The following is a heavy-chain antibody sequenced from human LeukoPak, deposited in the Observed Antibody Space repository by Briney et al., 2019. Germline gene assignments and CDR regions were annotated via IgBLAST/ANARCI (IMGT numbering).Heavy chain of an antibody. J-gene: IGHJ4*02. V-gene: IGHV3-74*01. CDR3: ARGMGYDIGGHFDY. CDR1: GFTFSSYW. CDR2: INSDGSST. Sequence: GGSLRLSCAASGFTFSSYWMHWVRQAPGKGLVWVSRINSDGSSTSYADSVKGRFTIPRDNAKNTLYLQMNSLRAEDTAVYYCARGMGYDIGGHFDYWGQGTLVTVSS. D-gene: IGHD3-9*01.